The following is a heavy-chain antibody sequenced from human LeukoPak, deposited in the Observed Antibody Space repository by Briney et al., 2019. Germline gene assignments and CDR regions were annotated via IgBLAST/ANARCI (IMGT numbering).Heavy chain of an antibody. D-gene: IGHD1-14*01. Sequence: GGSLRLSCTAPGVTFYESAMSWVRQAPGKGRGWGGFIRVKGYGATTEYAASVKGRFTISRDDSKSIAYLQMNSLKTEDTAVYYCTRRNPKYYDMDVWGQGTTVTVSS. J-gene: IGHJ6*02. CDR2: IRVKGYGATT. V-gene: IGHV3-49*04. CDR1: GVTFYESA. CDR3: TRRNPKYYDMDV.